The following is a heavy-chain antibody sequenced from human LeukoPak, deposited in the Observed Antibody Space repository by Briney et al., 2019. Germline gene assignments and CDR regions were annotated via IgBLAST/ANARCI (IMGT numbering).Heavy chain of an antibody. CDR1: GYTFTGYY. CDR2: INPNSGGT. CDR3: AKGSGDCSSTSCYQVYYYYYMDV. V-gene: IGHV1-2*02. Sequence: GASVKVSCKASGYTFTGYYMHWVRQAPGQGLEWMGWINPNSGGTNYAQKFQGRVTMTRDTSISTAHMELSRLRSDDTAVYYCAKGSGDCSSTSCYQVYYYYYMDVWGKGTTVTISS. D-gene: IGHD2-2*01. J-gene: IGHJ6*03.